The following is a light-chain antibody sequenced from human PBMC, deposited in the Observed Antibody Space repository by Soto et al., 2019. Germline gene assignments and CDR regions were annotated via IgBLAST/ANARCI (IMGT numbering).Light chain of an antibody. CDR1: SSDVGGYHY. Sequence: QSVLTQPASVSGSPGQSITISCTGTSSDVGGYHYVSWYQQHPGKAPKLMIYEVTNRPSGVSNRFSGSKSGNTASLTISGLQAEDEADYYCSSYTSSSTYVLGTGTKVTVL. J-gene: IGLJ1*01. CDR3: SSYTSSSTYV. CDR2: EVT. V-gene: IGLV2-14*01.